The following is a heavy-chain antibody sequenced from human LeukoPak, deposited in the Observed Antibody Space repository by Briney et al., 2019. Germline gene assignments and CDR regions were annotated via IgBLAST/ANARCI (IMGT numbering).Heavy chain of an antibody. V-gene: IGHV4-59*12. CDR1: GGSISSYY. CDR3: ARDLNWNWFDP. J-gene: IGHJ5*02. D-gene: IGHD1-20*01. Sequence: KTSETLSLTCTVSGGSISSYYWSWIRQPPGKGLEWIGYIYYSGSTNYNPSLKSRVTISVDTSKNQFSLKMNSVTAADTAVYYCARDLNWNWFDPWGQGTLVTVSS. CDR2: IYYSGST.